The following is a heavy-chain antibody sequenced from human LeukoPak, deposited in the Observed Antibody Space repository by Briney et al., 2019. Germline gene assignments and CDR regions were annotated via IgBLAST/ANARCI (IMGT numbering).Heavy chain of an antibody. Sequence: SGPTLVKPTQTLTLTCTFSGFSLSTTVVGVGWIRQPPGKALEWLALIYWDDDNLYSPSLKSRLTITKDTPKNQVVLTMTNMDPVDTATYYCAHTGGYDSFDYWGQGTLVTVSS. V-gene: IGHV2-5*02. CDR3: AHTGGYDSFDY. CDR1: GFSLSTTVVG. J-gene: IGHJ4*02. D-gene: IGHD5-12*01. CDR2: IYWDDDN.